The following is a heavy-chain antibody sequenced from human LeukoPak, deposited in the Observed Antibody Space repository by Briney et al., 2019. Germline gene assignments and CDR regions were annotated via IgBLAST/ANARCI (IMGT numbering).Heavy chain of an antibody. CDR2: ISGSGGST. CDR1: GFTFSSYA. Sequence: SGGSLRLSCAASGFTFSSYAMSWVRQAPGKGLEWVSAISGSGGSTYYVDSVKGRFTISRDNSKNTLYLQMNSLRAEDTAVYYCATYYDFWSGYYMVDYWGQGTLVTVSS. J-gene: IGHJ4*02. D-gene: IGHD3-3*01. V-gene: IGHV3-23*01. CDR3: ATYYDFWSGYYMVDY.